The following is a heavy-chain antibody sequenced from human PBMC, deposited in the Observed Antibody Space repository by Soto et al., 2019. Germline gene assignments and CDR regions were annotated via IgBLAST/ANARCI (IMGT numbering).Heavy chain of an antibody. D-gene: IGHD6-19*01. CDR3: ATGWGRILAPLP. V-gene: IGHV1-2*02. J-gene: IGHJ5*02. CDR1: GYTFTGYF. CDR2: INSNSGAT. Sequence: QVQLVQSGAEVKKPGASVKVSCKASGYTFTGYFMHWVRQAPGQGLAWMGWINSNSGATKYAQQLQGRVTLSRDTSISTAYMELSSLRSDDTAVYYCATGWGRILAPLPWGQGTQVTVSS.